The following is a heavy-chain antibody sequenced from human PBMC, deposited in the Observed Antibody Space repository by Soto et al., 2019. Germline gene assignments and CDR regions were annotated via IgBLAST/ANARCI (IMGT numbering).Heavy chain of an antibody. CDR1: GFTFSSYG. CDR3: AKSQYSSGWVNFDY. J-gene: IGHJ4*02. V-gene: IGHV3-30*18. D-gene: IGHD6-19*01. CDR2: ISYDGSNK. Sequence: PGGSLRLSCAASGFTFSSYGMHWVRQAPGKGLEWVAVISYDGSNKYYADSVKGRFTISRDNSKNTLYLQMNSLRAEDTAVYYCAKSQYSSGWVNFDYWGQGTLVTVSS.